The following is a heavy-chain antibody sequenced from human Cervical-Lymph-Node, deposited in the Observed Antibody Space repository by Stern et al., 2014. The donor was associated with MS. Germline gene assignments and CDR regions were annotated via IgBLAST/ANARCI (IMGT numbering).Heavy chain of an antibody. CDR2: ISYDGNN. CDR1: GFTFSSYA. CDR3: ARSFDPGFYSYFGMNV. Sequence: VQLVESGGGVVLPGRSLRLSCTASGFTFSSYAMHWVRQAPGKGLEWVAFISYDGNNNYAASVKGRFIISRDNSKNTLYLQMNSLSAEDTAVYYCARSFDPGFYSYFGMNVWGQGTTVTVAS. D-gene: IGHD3-9*01. J-gene: IGHJ6*02. V-gene: IGHV3-30-3*01.